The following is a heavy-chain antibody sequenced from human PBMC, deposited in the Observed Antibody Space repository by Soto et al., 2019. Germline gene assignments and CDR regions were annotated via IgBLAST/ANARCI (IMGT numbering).Heavy chain of an antibody. CDR3: GTPGNTVANYFDL. V-gene: IGHV5-51*01. Sequence: PGESLKISFQVSGYTFTIYWLGGIGQMPGKCLEWMGFIFPSKSETRYSPSFSGQVSISAEHSITTADLQWYSLKASDTAIYSCGTPGNTVANYFDLWGQGTLVTVSS. J-gene: IGHJ4*02. CDR1: GYTFTIYW. CDR2: IFPSKSET. D-gene: IGHD4-17*01.